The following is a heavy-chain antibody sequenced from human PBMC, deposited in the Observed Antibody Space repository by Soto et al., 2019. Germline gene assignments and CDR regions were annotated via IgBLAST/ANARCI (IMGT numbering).Heavy chain of an antibody. Sequence: SETLSLTCTVSGGSISSYYWSWIRQPPGKGLEWIGYMYNTGSTIYNPSLKSRVTISVDTSKNQFSLKLNSVTAADTAVYYCAATPGYWGQGTLVTVSS. J-gene: IGHJ4*02. D-gene: IGHD2-15*01. CDR3: AATPGY. CDR1: GGSISSYY. CDR2: MYNTGST. V-gene: IGHV4-59*01.